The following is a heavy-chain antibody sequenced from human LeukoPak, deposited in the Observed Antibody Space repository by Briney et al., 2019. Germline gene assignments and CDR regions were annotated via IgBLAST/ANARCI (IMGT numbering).Heavy chain of an antibody. V-gene: IGHV3-33*01. CDR2: IWYDGSNK. D-gene: IGHD1-1*01. J-gene: IGHJ6*02. CDR3: ARVQLEPPLNYGMDV. Sequence: GGSLRLSCAASGFTFSSYGMHWVRQAPGKGLEWVAVIWYDGSNKYYADSVKGRFTISRDNSKNTLYLQMNSLRAEDTAVYYCARVQLEPPLNYGMDVWGQGTTVTVSS. CDR1: GFTFSSYG.